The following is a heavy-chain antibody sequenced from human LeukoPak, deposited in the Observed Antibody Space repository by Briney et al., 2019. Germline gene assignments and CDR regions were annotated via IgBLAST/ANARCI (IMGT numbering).Heavy chain of an antibody. CDR2: ISWNSGSI. Sequence: GGSLRLSCAASGFTFDDYAMHWVRQAPGKGLEWVSGISWNSGSIGYADSVKGRFTISRDNSKNTLYLQMNNLRPEDTAVYYCTKGQLWASGRAFDIWGQGTMVTVSS. CDR3: TKGQLWASGRAFDI. V-gene: IGHV3-9*01. D-gene: IGHD3-16*01. J-gene: IGHJ3*02. CDR1: GFTFDDYA.